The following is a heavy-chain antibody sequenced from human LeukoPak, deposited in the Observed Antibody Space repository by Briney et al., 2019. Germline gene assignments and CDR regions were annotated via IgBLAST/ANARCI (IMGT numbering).Heavy chain of an antibody. CDR1: GFTFGDYT. J-gene: IGHJ4*01. CDR3: ISQYYDSSGFPIAYYFDY. D-gene: IGHD3-22*01. Sequence: GGSLRLSCTASGFTFGDYTMSWVRQAPGKGLEWVGFIRSKAYGGTTEYAASVKGRFTIARDDSKSIAYLQMNSLKTEDTAMYYCISQYYDSSGFPIAYYFDYWGHGTLVTVSS. V-gene: IGHV3-49*04. CDR2: IRSKAYGGTT.